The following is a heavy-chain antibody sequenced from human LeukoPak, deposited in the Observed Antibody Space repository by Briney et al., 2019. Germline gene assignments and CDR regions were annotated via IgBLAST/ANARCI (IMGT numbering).Heavy chain of an antibody. CDR1: GFTFSSYG. CDR3: ARDEEVALAVGATMDY. J-gene: IGHJ4*02. D-gene: IGHD1-26*01. Sequence: GGSLRLSCAASGFTFSSYGMHWVRQAPGKGLEWVAVIWYDGSNKYYADSVKGRFTISRDNSKNTLYLQMNSLRAEDTAVYYCARDEEVALAVGATMDYWGQGTLVTVSS. CDR2: IWYDGSNK. V-gene: IGHV3-33*01.